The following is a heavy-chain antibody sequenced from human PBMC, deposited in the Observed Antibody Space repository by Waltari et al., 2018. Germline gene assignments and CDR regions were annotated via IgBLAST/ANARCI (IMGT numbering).Heavy chain of an antibody. V-gene: IGHV1-18*01. Sequence: QVQLVQSGAEVKKPGASVKVSCKASGYTFTSYGISWVRQAPGQGLEWMGWIRAYNGNTKYAQKLQGRVTMTTDTSTSTAYMELRSLRSDDTAVYYCAREIYGSGSYSGDYYYYYGMDVWGQGTTVTVSS. CDR1: GYTFTSYG. CDR2: IRAYNGNT. CDR3: AREIYGSGSYSGDYYYYYGMDV. D-gene: IGHD3-10*01. J-gene: IGHJ6*02.